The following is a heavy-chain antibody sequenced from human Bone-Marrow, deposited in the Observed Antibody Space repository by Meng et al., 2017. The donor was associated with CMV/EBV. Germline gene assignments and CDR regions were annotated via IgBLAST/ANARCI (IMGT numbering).Heavy chain of an antibody. J-gene: IGHJ3*02. CDR1: GGSVSSGSYY. D-gene: IGHD3-22*01. CDR3: ARAHYYDSSGYYGDAFDI. V-gene: IGHV4-61*01. Sequence: SETLSLTYTVSGGSVSSGSYYWSWIRQPPGKGLERIGYIYYSGSTNYNPSLKSRVTISVDTSKNQFSLKLSSVAAADTAVYYCARAHYYDSSGYYGDAFDIWGQGTMVTVSS. CDR2: IYYSGST.